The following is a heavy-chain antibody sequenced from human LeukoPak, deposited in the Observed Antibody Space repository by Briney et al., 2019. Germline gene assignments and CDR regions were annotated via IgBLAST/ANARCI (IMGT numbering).Heavy chain of an antibody. J-gene: IGHJ3*02. CDR2: ISYDGGKK. V-gene: IGHV3-30*18. Sequence: GRSLRLSCAASGFTFSSYGMHWVRQAPGKGLEWVALISYDGGKKYYADSVKARFTISRDNSKNTLFLQMNSLVPDDTAVYYCAKGGQKWWTFDAIDIWGHGKLVTVSS. CDR1: GFTFSSYG. D-gene: IGHD2-8*01. CDR3: AKGGQKWWTFDAIDI.